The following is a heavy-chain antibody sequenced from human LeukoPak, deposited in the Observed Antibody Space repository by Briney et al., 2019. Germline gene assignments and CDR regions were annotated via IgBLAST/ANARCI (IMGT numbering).Heavy chain of an antibody. V-gene: IGHV1-69*13. D-gene: IGHD5-24*01. CDR1: GYTFTSYY. CDR2: IIPIFGTA. CDR3: ARGGGDGYNHDYYYGMDV. Sequence: SVKVSCTASGYTFTSYYVHWVRQAPGQGLEWMGGIIPIFGTANYAQKFQGRVTITADESTSTAYMELSSLRSEDTAVYYCARGGGDGYNHDYYYGMDVWGQGTTVTVSS. J-gene: IGHJ6*02.